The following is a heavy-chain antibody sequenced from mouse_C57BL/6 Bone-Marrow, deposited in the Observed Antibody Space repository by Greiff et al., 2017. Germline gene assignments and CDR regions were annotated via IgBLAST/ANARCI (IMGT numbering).Heavy chain of an antibody. CDR3: AREVGFAY. Sequence: QVQLKQPGAELVKPGASVKLSCKASGYTFTSYWMQWVKQRPGQGLEWIGEIDPSDSYTNYNQKFKGKATLTVDTSSSTAYMQRSSLTSEDSAVYYCAREVGFAYGGQGTLVTVSA. J-gene: IGHJ3*01. CDR2: IDPSDSYT. V-gene: IGHV1-50*01. D-gene: IGHD1-3*01. CDR1: GYTFTSYW.